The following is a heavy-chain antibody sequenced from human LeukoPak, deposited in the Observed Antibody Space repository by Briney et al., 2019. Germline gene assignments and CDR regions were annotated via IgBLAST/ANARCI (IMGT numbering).Heavy chain of an antibody. D-gene: IGHD2/OR15-2a*01. V-gene: IGHV4-59*01. CDR3: ARDNFRYMDV. CDR2: IYYSGST. J-gene: IGHJ6*03. Sequence: SETLSLTCTVSGGSISSYYWSWIRQPPGKGLEWIGYIYYSGSTNYHPSLKSRVTISVDTSKNQFSLKLSSVTAADTAVYYCARDNFRYMDVWGKGTTVTVSS. CDR1: GGSISSYY.